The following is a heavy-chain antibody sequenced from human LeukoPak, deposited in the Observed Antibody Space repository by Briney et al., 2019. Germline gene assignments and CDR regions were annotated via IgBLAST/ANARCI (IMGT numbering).Heavy chain of an antibody. J-gene: IGHJ6*03. V-gene: IGHV3-30*02. Sequence: PGGSLRLSCAASGFTFSNYGMHWVRQAPGKGLEWVAFIRYDGSKKYYADSVQGRFTISRDNAKNSLFLQMNSLRAEDTAVYYCARVLRYCSGGNCYSGGLGYMDVWGKGTTVTISS. CDR3: ARVLRYCSGGNCYSGGLGYMDV. CDR2: IRYDGSKK. CDR1: GFTFSNYG. D-gene: IGHD2-15*01.